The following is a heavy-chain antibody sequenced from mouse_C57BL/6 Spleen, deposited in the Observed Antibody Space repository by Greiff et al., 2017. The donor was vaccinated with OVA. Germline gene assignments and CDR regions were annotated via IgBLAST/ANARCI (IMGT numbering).Heavy chain of an antibody. CDR1: GYAFSSSW. J-gene: IGHJ4*01. D-gene: IGHD2-5*01. Sequence: QVQLKESGPELVKPGASVKISCKASGYAFSSSWMNWVKQRPGKGLEWIGRIYPGDGDTNYNGKFKGKATLTADKSSSTAYMQLSSLTSEDSAVYFCARKKPNYSNYEGYAMDYWGQGTSVTVSS. CDR3: ARKKPNYSNYEGYAMDY. V-gene: IGHV1-82*01. CDR2: IYPGDGDT.